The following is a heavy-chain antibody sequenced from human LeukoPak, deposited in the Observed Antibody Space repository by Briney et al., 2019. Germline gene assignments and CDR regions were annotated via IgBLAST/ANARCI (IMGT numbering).Heavy chain of an antibody. Sequence: GGSLRLSCAASGFTFSSSWMHWVRQAPGKGLEWVSGISGSDGSTNYADSVKGRFTISRENSKNTLYLQMNSLRAEDTAVYYCAKDRDSSGYYFLWGQGTLVTVSS. CDR3: AKDRDSSGYYFL. CDR2: ISGSDGST. D-gene: IGHD3-22*01. J-gene: IGHJ4*02. V-gene: IGHV3-23*01. CDR1: GFTFSSSW.